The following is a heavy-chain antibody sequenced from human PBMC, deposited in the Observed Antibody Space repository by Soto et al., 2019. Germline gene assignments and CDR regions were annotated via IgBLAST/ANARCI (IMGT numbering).Heavy chain of an antibody. CDR3: ASGTAAEPRFDP. J-gene: IGHJ5*02. CDR1: GGTFSTYA. Sequence: QVQLVQSGAEVKKPGSSVKVSCKASGGTFSTYAISWVRQAPGQGLEWMGRTIPLVGITNYARKFQGRVTMTAAKSTSTAYMELSSLRSEDPALYYCASGTAAEPRFDPWGQGTLVTVSS. CDR2: TIPLVGIT. V-gene: IGHV1-69*02. D-gene: IGHD2-2*01.